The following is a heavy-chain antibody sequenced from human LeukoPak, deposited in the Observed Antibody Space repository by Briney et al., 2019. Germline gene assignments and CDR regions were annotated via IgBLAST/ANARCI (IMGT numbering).Heavy chain of an antibody. CDR1: GYTFTGYY. D-gene: IGHD3-22*01. J-gene: IGHJ5*02. CDR3: ARDPQDYYDSSGLPLS. CDR2: INPNSGGI. Sequence: ASVKVSCKASGYTFTGYYMHWVRPAPGQGLEWMGWINPNSGGINYAQKFQGRVTMTRDTSISTAYMELSRLRSDDTAVYYCARDPQDYYDSSGLPLSWGQGTLVTVSS. V-gene: IGHV1-2*02.